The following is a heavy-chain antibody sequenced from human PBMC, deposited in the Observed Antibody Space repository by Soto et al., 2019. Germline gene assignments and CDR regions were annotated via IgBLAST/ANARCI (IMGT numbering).Heavy chain of an antibody. CDR2: IYYSGST. CDR3: ARSAHRQSTVTRDYYGMDV. Sequence: QVQLQESGPGLVKPSQTLSLTCTVSGGSISSGGYYWSWIRQHPGKGLEWIGYIYYSGSTYYNPSLKSRVTISLDTSKNQFSLKLSSVTAADTAVYYCARSAHRQSTVTRDYYGMDVWGQGPTVTVSS. J-gene: IGHJ6*02. CDR1: GGSISSGGYY. V-gene: IGHV4-31*03. D-gene: IGHD4-17*01.